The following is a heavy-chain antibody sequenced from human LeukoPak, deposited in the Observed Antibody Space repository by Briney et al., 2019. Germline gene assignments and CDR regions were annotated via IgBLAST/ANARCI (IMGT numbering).Heavy chain of an antibody. Sequence: RTSETLSLTCAVYGGSFSGYYWSWIRQPPGKGLEWIGYIYDSGSTNYNPSLKSRVTISVDTSKKQFSLKVRSVTAADTAVYYCARRDSPFDLWGRGTLVTVS. CDR1: GGSFSGYY. CDR3: ARRDSPFDL. V-gene: IGHV4-59*01. D-gene: IGHD3-22*01. CDR2: IYDSGST. J-gene: IGHJ2*01.